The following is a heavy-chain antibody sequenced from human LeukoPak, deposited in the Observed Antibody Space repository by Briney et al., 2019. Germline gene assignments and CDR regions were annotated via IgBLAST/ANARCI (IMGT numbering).Heavy chain of an antibody. CDR3: ARDPYCTGGDCYSFDP. V-gene: IGHV3-74*01. Sequence: SGGSLRLSCAASGFTFSSYWMHWVRQAPGKGLVWVSRIKGDGSTTSHADSVKGRFIISRDNAKNTLYLQMNSLRAEDTAVYYCARDPYCTGGDCYSFDPWGQGTLVTVSS. CDR2: IKGDGSTT. D-gene: IGHD2-8*02. CDR1: GFTFSSYW. J-gene: IGHJ5*02.